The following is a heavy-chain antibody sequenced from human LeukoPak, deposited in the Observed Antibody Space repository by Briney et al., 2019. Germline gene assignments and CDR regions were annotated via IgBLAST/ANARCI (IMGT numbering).Heavy chain of an antibody. J-gene: IGHJ5*02. CDR1: GGSFSGYY. D-gene: IGHD3-22*01. Sequence: SETLSLACAVYGGSFSGYYWSWIRQPAGKGLEWIGEINHSGSPNYNPSLKSRVPISVDTSKNQFSLKLSSVTAADTAVYYCARGSHYYDSSGYYYYPLTWFDPWGQGTLVTVSS. V-gene: IGHV4-34*01. CDR2: INHSGSP. CDR3: ARGSHYYDSSGYYYYPLTWFDP.